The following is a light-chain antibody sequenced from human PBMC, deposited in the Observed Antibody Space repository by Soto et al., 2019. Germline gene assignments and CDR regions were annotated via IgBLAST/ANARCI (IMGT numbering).Light chain of an antibody. J-gene: IGKJ1*01. V-gene: IGKV1-39*01. CDR3: QQSYSTPRT. Sequence: DIQMTQSPSSLSASVGDRVTITCRASQSISNYLNWYQQKPGKAPKILIYAASSLLSGVPSRFSGSGSGTDFPLTISSLQPEDFATYYCQQSYSTPRTFGQGTKVEIK. CDR1: QSISNY. CDR2: AAS.